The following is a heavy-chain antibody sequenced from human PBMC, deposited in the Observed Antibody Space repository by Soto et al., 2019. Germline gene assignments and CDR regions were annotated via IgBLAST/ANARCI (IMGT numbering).Heavy chain of an antibody. Sequence: QITLKESGPTLVKPTQTLTLTCTFSGFSLSTSGVGVGWIRQPPGKALEWLALIYWDDDKRYSPSLKSRLTITKDTSQHQVVLTMTNIDPVDTATYSCSHHGGYRSHFDYWGQGTLVTVSS. D-gene: IGHD5-18*01. CDR1: GFSLSTSGVG. CDR3: SHHGGYRSHFDY. J-gene: IGHJ4*02. V-gene: IGHV2-5*02. CDR2: IYWDDDK.